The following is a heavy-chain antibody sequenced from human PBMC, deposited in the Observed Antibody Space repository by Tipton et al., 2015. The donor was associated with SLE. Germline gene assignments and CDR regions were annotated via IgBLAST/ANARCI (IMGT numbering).Heavy chain of an antibody. Sequence: GLVKPSETLSLTCTVSGGSISSYYWSWIRQPPGKGLEWIGYIYYSGSTNYNPSLKSRVTISVDTSKNQFSLKLSSVTAADTAVYYCARHPTWVVQGDYGMDVWGQGTMVTVSS. J-gene: IGHJ6*02. CDR2: IYYSGST. CDR3: ARHPTWVVQGDYGMDV. V-gene: IGHV4-59*08. CDR1: GGSISSYY. D-gene: IGHD3-10*01.